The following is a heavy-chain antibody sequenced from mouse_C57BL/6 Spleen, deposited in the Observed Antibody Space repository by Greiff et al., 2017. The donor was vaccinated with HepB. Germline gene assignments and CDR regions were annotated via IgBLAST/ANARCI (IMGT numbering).Heavy chain of an antibody. CDR2: ISSGGDYI. CDR1: GFTFSSYA. D-gene: IGHD1-1*01. J-gene: IGHJ4*01. CDR3: TRGGTTVVGYAMDY. V-gene: IGHV5-9-1*02. Sequence: EVMLVESGEGLVKPGGSLKLSCAASGFTFSSYAMSWVRQTPEKRLEWVAYISSGGDYIYYADTVKGRFTISRDNARNTLYLQMSSLKSEDTAMYYCTRGGTTVVGYAMDYWGQGTSVTVSS.